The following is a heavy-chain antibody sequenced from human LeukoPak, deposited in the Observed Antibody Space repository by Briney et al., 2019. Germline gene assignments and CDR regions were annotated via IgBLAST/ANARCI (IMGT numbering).Heavy chain of an antibody. J-gene: IGHJ4*02. D-gene: IGHD6-13*01. CDR2: TFYRSQWFK. Sequence: SQTLSLTCAISGDSVSSKSGGWNWIRQSPSRGLEWLGRTFYRSQWFKDYAVSVKSRITINADTSKNQFSLQLNSMSPEDTAMYYCARDEGSSSWLYFDFWGRGALVTVSS. CDR1: GDSVSSKSGG. CDR3: ARDEGSSSWLYFDF. V-gene: IGHV6-1*01.